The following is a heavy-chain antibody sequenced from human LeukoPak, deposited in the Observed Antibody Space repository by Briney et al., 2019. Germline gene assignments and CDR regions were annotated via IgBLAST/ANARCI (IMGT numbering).Heavy chain of an antibody. Sequence: GGSLSLSCAASGFTFSDYYMSWIRQAPGKGMEWVSYISSSGSTIYYADSVKGRFTISRDNAKNSLYLQMNSLRAEDTAVYYCAREDVTCAFDIWGQGTMVTVSS. D-gene: IGHD3-16*01. CDR3: AREDVTCAFDI. V-gene: IGHV3-11*04. CDR1: GFTFSDYY. J-gene: IGHJ3*02. CDR2: ISSSGSTI.